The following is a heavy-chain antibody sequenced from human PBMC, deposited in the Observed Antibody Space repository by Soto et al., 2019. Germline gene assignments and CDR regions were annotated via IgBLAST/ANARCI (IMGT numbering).Heavy chain of an antibody. CDR2: IVPVLGTP. CDR1: GGSFNSHA. D-gene: IGHD3-10*01. CDR3: ARASNYYGRGLSWFDS. V-gene: IGHV1-69*11. J-gene: IGHJ5*01. Sequence: QVQLLQSGSEVKKPGSSVKVSCKASGGSFNSHAYSWVRRAPGQGLEWMGKIVPVLGTPNSAPKFQARLTITADESTSTVHMEVSRLTSDDTAVYYCARASNYYGRGLSWFDSWGQGTMVTVSS.